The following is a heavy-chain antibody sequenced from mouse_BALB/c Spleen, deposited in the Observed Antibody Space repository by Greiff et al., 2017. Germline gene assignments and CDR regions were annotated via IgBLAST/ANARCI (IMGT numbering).Heavy chain of an antibody. CDR1: GFNIKDTY. J-gene: IGHJ4*01. Sequence: DVKLQESGAELVKPGASVKLSCTASGFNIKDTYMHWVKQRPEQGLEWIGRIDPANGNTKYDPKFQGKATITADTSSNTAYLQLSSLTSEDTAVYYCASSYYAMDYWGQGTSVTVSS. V-gene: IGHV14-3*02. CDR2: IDPANGNT. CDR3: ASSYYAMDY.